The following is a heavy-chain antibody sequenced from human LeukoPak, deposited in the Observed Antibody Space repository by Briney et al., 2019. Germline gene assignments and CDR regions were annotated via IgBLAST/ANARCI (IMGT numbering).Heavy chain of an antibody. J-gene: IGHJ5*02. CDR2: IIPILGIA. Sequence: GASVKVSCKASVGIFSSYAISWVRQAPGQGLEWMGRIIPILGIANYAQKFQGRVTITADKSTSTAYMELSSLRSEDTAVYYCARANFTITRNWFDPWGQGTLVTVSS. D-gene: IGHD5-24*01. V-gene: IGHV1-69*04. CDR3: ARANFTITRNWFDP. CDR1: VGIFSSYA.